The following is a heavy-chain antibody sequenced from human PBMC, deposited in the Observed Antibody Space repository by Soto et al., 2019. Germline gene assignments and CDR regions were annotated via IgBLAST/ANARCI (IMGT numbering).Heavy chain of an antibody. CDR3: AKYRRTDAEGYTFDY. CDR2: IYYSGNT. Sequence: SETLSLTCTVSGDSISGYYWSWIRQPPGKGLQWIGYIYYSGNTNYNPSLKGRVTMSVDTSKNQFSLQVSSVTAADTAVYFCAKYRRTDAEGYTFDYWGQGALVTSPQ. D-gene: IGHD2-15*01. CDR1: GDSISGYY. J-gene: IGHJ4*02. V-gene: IGHV4-59*01.